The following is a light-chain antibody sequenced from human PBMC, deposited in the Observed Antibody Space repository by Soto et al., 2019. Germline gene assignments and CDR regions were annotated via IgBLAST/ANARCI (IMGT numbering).Light chain of an antibody. J-gene: IGKJ4*01. CDR1: QSVSSD. CDR2: GAS. V-gene: IGKV3-15*01. CDR3: QQYNNWPLT. Sequence: TLSVSPGERATLSCRASQSVSSDLAWYEQKPGQAPRLLIYGASTRATGIPARFSGSGSGTEFTLTISSLQSEDFAVYYCQQYNNWPLTFGGGTKVDIK.